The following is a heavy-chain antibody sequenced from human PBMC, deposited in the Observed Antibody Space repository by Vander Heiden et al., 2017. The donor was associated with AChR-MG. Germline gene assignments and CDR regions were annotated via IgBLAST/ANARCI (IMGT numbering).Heavy chain of an antibody. CDR3: ARGRGLLRFLQWLYYFDF. V-gene: IGHV1-69*06. CDR2: ITPIFGTA. J-gene: IGHJ4*02. CDR1: GGTFDNYA. D-gene: IGHD3-3*01. Sequence: QVQLVQSGAEVKKPGSSVKVSCKASGGTFDNYAITWVRQVPGQGLEWMGGITPIFGTANYSQKFQGRVTITADKSTSTAYMELSSLRSEDTAVYYCARGRGLLRFLQWLYYFDFWGQGTLVTVSS.